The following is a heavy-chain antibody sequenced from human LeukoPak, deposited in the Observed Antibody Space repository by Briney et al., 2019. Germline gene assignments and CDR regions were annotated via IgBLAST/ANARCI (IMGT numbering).Heavy chain of an antibody. V-gene: IGHV4-61*02. Sequence: SETLSLTCTVSGGSISSGSYYWSWLRQPAGKGLEWIVRIYTSGSTNYNPSLESRVTISIDTSKNQFSLKLSSVTAADTAMYYCARAHSGVNTTMTPHYYYYYIDVWGKGTTVTISS. CDR2: IYTSGST. CDR1: GGSISSGSYY. J-gene: IGHJ6*03. CDR3: ARAHSGVNTTMTPHYYYYYIDV. D-gene: IGHD5-18*01.